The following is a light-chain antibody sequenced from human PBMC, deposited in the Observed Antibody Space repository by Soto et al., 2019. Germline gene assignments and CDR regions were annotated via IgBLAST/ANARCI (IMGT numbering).Light chain of an antibody. CDR1: QSVSSD. CDR3: QQYDNWPRT. CDR2: AAS. J-gene: IGKJ1*01. V-gene: IGKV3-15*01. Sequence: EVVMTQSPATLSVSPGEGATLSCRASQSVSSDLAWYQQKFGRAPRLLIYAASTRATGIPARFSGSGSGTEFILTISSLQSEDFAVYYCQQYDNWPRTFGQGTKVEVK.